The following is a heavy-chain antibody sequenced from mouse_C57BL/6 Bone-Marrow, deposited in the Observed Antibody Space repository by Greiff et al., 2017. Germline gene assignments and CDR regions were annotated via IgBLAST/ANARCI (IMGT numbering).Heavy chain of an antibody. CDR3: ATNYCASSYGH. CDR2: ISDGGSYT. D-gene: IGHD1-1*01. V-gene: IGHV5-4*01. CDR1: GFTFSSYA. J-gene: IGHJ2*02. Sequence: EVQVVESGGGLVKPGGSLKLSCAASGFTFSSYAMSWVRPTPEKRLEWVATISDGGSYTYYPDNVKGRFTISRDNTKNNLYLQMRHLKSEDPAMYYCATNYCASSYGHWGQGTSLTVSS.